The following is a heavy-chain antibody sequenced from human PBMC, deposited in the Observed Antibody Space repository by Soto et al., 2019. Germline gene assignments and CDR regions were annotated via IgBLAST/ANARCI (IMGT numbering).Heavy chain of an antibody. Sequence: GGSLRLSCAASGFTFSSYSMNWVRQAPGKGLEWVSYISSSSSTIYYEDSVKGRFTISRDNAKNSLYLQTNSLRDEDTAVYYCACNYYDSSGFDIWGQGTMVTVSS. D-gene: IGHD3-22*01. CDR3: ACNYYDSSGFDI. J-gene: IGHJ3*02. CDR2: ISSSSSTI. V-gene: IGHV3-48*02. CDR1: GFTFSSYS.